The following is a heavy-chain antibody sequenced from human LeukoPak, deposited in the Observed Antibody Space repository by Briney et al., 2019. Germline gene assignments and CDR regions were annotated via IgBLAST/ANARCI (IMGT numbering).Heavy chain of an antibody. V-gene: IGHV4-30-2*05. J-gene: IGHJ4*02. CDR1: GGSISSGGYY. CDR2: IYHSGST. D-gene: IGHD6-19*01. Sequence: SETLSLTCTVSGGSISSGGYYWSWIRQPPGKGLEWIGYIYHSGSTYYNPSLKSRVTISVDTSKNQFSLKLSSVTAADTAVYYCARDLAGTVDYWGQGTLVTVSS. CDR3: ARDLAGTVDY.